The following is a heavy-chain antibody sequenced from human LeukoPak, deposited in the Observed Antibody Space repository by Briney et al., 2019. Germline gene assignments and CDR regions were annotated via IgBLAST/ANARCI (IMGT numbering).Heavy chain of an antibody. CDR2: IYYSGST. V-gene: IGHV4-31*03. D-gene: IGHD4-11*01. Sequence: SQTLSLTCTVSGGSISSGGYSWSWIRQHPGKGLEWIGYIYYSGSTYYNPSLKSRVTISVDTSKNQFSLKLSSVTAADTAVYYCARKRSTENWFDPWGQGTLVTVSS. J-gene: IGHJ5*02. CDR3: ARKRSTENWFDP. CDR1: GGSISSGGYS.